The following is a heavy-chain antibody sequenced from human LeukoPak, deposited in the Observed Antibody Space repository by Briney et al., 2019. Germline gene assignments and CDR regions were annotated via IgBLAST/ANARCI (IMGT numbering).Heavy chain of an antibody. D-gene: IGHD2-15*01. V-gene: IGHV4-31*03. CDR1: GGSISSGGYY. CDR2: IYYSGST. Sequence: SETLSLTCTVSGGSISSGGYYWSWIRQHPGKGLEWIGYIYYSGSTYYNPSLKSRVTISVDTSKNQFSLKLSSVTAADTAVYYCARPGTEDGGMDVWGQGTTVTVSS. CDR3: ARPGTEDGGMDV. J-gene: IGHJ6*02.